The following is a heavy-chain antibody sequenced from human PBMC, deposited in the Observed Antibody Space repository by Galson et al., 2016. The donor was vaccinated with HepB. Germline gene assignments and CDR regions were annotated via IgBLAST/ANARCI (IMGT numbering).Heavy chain of an antibody. J-gene: IGHJ3*02. CDR3: ARTPGYSGTWYDAFDI. CDR2: IWYDGVNT. V-gene: IGHV3-33*01. D-gene: IGHD6-13*01. Sequence: SLRLSCAASGFTLSSYGIHWVRQAPGKGLEWVAVIWYDGVNTYYADSVKGRFTISRDNSKNSLYLQMNSLRAEDTAIYFRARTPGYSGTWYDAFDIWGPGTIVTVSS. CDR1: GFTLSSYG.